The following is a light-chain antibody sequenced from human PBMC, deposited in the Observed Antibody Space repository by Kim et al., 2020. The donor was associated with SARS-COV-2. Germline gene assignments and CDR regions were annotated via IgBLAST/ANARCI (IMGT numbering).Light chain of an antibody. CDR1: EPVSRSY. V-gene: IGKV3-20*01. J-gene: IGKJ4*01. CDR2: GES. CDR3: QQYASPLIT. Sequence: SPGERATPSCRASEPVSRSYVAWYQQKPGQAPRLLIYGESIRATGIPDRFSGSGFVRDFTLTISRLEPEDSALYYCQQYASPLITFGGGTKVDIK.